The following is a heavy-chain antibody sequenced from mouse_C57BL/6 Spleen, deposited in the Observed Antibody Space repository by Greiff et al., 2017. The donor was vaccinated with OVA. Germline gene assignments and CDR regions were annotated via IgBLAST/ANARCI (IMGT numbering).Heavy chain of an antibody. CDR1: GYTFTDYY. Sequence: VQLQQSGPELVKPGASVKISCKASGYTFTDYYMNWVKQSHGKSLEWIGDINPNNGGTSYNQKFKGKATLTVDKSSSTAYMELRSLTSEDAAVYYCARGVGRRYFDYWGQGTTLTVSS. CDR2: INPNNGGT. V-gene: IGHV1-26*01. D-gene: IGHD4-1*01. J-gene: IGHJ2*01. CDR3: ARGVGRRYFDY.